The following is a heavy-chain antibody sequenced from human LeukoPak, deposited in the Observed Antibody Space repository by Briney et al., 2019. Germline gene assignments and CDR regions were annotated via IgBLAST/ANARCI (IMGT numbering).Heavy chain of an antibody. J-gene: IGHJ4*02. D-gene: IGHD1-26*01. CDR1: GGSISSYY. Sequence: PSETLSLTCTVSGGSISSYYWSWIRQPPGKGLEWIGYIYYSGSTNYNPSLKSRVTISVDTSKNQFSLKLSSVTAADTAVYYGSRVLRELPDYWGQGTLVTVSS. CDR2: IYYSGST. CDR3: SRVLRELPDY. V-gene: IGHV4-59*01.